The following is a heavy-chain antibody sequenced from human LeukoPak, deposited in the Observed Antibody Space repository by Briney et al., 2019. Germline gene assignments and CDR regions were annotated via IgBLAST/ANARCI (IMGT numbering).Heavy chain of an antibody. Sequence: SVKVSCKASGDTFSSYAISWVRQAPGQGLEWMGGIIPIFGTANYAQKFQGRVTITADESTSTAYMELSSLRSEDTAVYYCARAHDDSSGFGVGAFDIWGQGTMVTVSS. CDR3: ARAHDDSSGFGVGAFDI. D-gene: IGHD3-22*01. CDR1: GDTFSSYA. J-gene: IGHJ3*02. V-gene: IGHV1-69*13. CDR2: IIPIFGTA.